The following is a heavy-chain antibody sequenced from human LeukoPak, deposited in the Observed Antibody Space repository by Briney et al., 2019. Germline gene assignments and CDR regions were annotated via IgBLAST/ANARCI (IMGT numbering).Heavy chain of an antibody. V-gene: IGHV1-8*03. J-gene: IGHJ6*03. CDR1: GYTFTSYD. Sequence: GASVKVSCKASGYTFTSYDINWVRQATGQGLEWMGWMNPNSGNTGYARKFQGRVTITRNTSISTAYMELSSLRSEDTAVYYCARSSGYSSSWYVSYYYYYMDVWGKGTTVTISS. CDR3: ARSSGYSSSWYVSYYYYYMDV. CDR2: MNPNSGNT. D-gene: IGHD6-13*01.